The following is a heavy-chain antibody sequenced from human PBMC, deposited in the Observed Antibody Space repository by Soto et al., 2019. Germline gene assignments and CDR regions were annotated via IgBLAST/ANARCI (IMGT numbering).Heavy chain of an antibody. CDR2: ISSSSSYI. J-gene: IGHJ6*02. CDR1: GFTFSSYS. Sequence: PGGSLRLSCAASGFTFSSYSMNWVRQAPGKGLEWVSSISSSSSYIYYADSVKGRFTISRDNAKNSLYLQMNSLRAEDTAVYYCARSRSLRTNYYGMDVWGQGTTVTVSS. D-gene: IGHD3-10*01. V-gene: IGHV3-21*01. CDR3: ARSRSLRTNYYGMDV.